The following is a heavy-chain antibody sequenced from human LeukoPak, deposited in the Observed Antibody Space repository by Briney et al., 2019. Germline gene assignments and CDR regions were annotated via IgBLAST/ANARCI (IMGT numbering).Heavy chain of an antibody. V-gene: IGHV3-21*01. CDR1: GFTFSSYS. CDR2: ISSSSSYI. D-gene: IGHD1-26*01. CDR3: ARAYSERYGLGYYYMDV. Sequence: PGGSLRLSCAASGFTFSSYSVNWVRPAPGKGLEWVSSISSSSSYIYYADSVKGRFTISRDNAKKSLYLQMNSLRVEDTAVYYCARAYSERYGLGYYYMDVWGKGATVTVSS. J-gene: IGHJ6*03.